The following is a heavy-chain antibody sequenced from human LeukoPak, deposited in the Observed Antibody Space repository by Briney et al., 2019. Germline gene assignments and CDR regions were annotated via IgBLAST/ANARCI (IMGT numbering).Heavy chain of an antibody. CDR2: IYYSGST. CDR3: ARAVRGTMVRGVSGSGSYYYYYMDV. J-gene: IGHJ6*03. V-gene: IGHV4-39*07. CDR1: GGSISSSSYY. D-gene: IGHD3-10*01. Sequence: SETLSLTCTVSGGSISSSSYYWGWIRQPPGKGLEWIGSIYYSGSTYYNPSLKSRVTISVDTSKNQFSLKLSSVTAADTAVYYCARAVRGTMVRGVSGSGSYYYYYMDVWGKGTTVTVSS.